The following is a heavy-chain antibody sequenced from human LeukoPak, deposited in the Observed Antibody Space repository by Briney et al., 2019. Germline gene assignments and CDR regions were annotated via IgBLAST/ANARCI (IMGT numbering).Heavy chain of an antibody. CDR1: GYTFTSYG. CDR2: ISAYNGNT. V-gene: IGHV1-18*01. Sequence: GASVKVSCKASGYTFTSYGIIWVRQAPGQGLEWMGWISAYNGNTNYAQKLQGRVTMTTDTSTSTTYMELRSLRSDDTAVYYCARERQFPSDDYWGQGTLVTVSS. J-gene: IGHJ4*02. D-gene: IGHD5-24*01. CDR3: ARERQFPSDDY.